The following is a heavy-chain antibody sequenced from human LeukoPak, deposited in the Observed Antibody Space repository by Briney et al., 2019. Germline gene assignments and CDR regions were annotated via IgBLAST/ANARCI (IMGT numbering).Heavy chain of an antibody. D-gene: IGHD6-19*01. CDR1: EYRSISYW. V-gene: IGHV5-51*01. Sequence: GESLKISCKGSEYRSISYWIGWARQMPGKGLEWMGIIYPGDSDTRYGPSFQGQVTISVDRSISTAYLKWSSLRASDTAIYYCARRGQVAENGYYFDSWGQGTLVTVSS. J-gene: IGHJ4*02. CDR3: ARRGQVAENGYYFDS. CDR2: IYPGDSDT.